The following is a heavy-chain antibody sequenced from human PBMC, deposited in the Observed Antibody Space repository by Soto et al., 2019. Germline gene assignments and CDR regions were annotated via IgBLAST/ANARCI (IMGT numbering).Heavy chain of an antibody. J-gene: IGHJ4*02. CDR3: ARAPIAVAANDY. CDR2: IYHTGTT. Sequence: SETLSLTCTVSGGSINSGDYSWTWIRQPPGKGLEWIGYIYHTGTTYYNMSLKSRVTIPVDRSKNQFYLKLSSVTAADTAVYYCARAPIAVAANDYWGQGTLVTVSS. CDR1: GGSINSGDYS. V-gene: IGHV4-30-2*01. D-gene: IGHD6-19*01.